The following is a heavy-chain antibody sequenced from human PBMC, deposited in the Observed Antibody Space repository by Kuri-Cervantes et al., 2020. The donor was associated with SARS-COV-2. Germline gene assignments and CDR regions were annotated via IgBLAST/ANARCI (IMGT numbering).Heavy chain of an antibody. Sequence: GESLKISCAASGFTFSDHYMDWVRQAPGKGLEWVGRTRNKANSYTTEYAASVKGRFTISRDDSKNSLHLQMNSLRAEDTAVYYCAKDRRSWFTMIVVEAGGYFDLWGRGTLVTVSS. CDR1: GFTFSDHY. D-gene: IGHD3-22*01. CDR3: AKDRRSWFTMIVVEAGGYFDL. V-gene: IGHV3-72*01. J-gene: IGHJ2*01. CDR2: TRNKANSYTT.